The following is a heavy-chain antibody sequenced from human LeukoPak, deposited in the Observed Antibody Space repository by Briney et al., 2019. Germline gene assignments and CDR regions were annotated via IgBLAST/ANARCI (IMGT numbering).Heavy chain of an antibody. CDR2: ISSSSSYI. Sequence: GGSLRLSCAASGFTFSSYSMNWVRQAPGKGLEWVSSISSSSSYIYYADSVKGRFTISRDNAKNSLYLQMNSLRAEDTAVYYCARPITIFGVVGDDCWRQGTLVTVSS. CDR1: GFTFSSYS. V-gene: IGHV3-21*01. D-gene: IGHD3-3*01. J-gene: IGHJ4*02. CDR3: ARPITIFGVVGDDC.